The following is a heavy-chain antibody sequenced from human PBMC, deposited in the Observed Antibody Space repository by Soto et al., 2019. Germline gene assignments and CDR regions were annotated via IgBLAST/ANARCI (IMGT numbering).Heavy chain of an antibody. CDR3: ARGEPFPRSRHYYYGMDV. CDR2: INPNSGGT. D-gene: IGHD3-3*02. Sequence: ASVKVSCKASGYTFTGYYMHWVRQAPGQGLEWMGWINPNSGGTNYAQKFQGWVTMTRDTSISTAYMELSRLRSDDTAVYYCARGEPFPRSRHYYYGMDVWGQGTTVTVSS. J-gene: IGHJ6*02. CDR1: GYTFTGYY. V-gene: IGHV1-2*04.